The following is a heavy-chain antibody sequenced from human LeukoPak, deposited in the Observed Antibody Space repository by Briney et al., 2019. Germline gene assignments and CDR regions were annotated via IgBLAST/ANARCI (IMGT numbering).Heavy chain of an antibody. J-gene: IGHJ3*01. CDR3: ARDVVPRDYGDTLNAYDL. V-gene: IGHV4-34*01. D-gene: IGHD4-17*01. CDR2: IHHDGRT. Sequence: SETLSLTCAVSGGSLSGYYWSWIRQSPGKGLEWMGDIHHDGRTKYKSSFKSRITIFLVSSKNEVSLRLSAVTPADTALYFCARDVVPRDYGDTLNAYDLWGQGTMVTVS. CDR1: GGSLSGYY.